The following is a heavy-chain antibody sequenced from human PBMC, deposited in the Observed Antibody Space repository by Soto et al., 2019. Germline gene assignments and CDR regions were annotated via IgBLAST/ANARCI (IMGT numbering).Heavy chain of an antibody. CDR3: ARRWGRTFDY. Sequence: SETLSLTCTVSGGSISSSRCHWGWIRQPPGKGLEWIASIKYSGTTFYNPSLKSRVTLSVDTSKNQFSLKLSSVTAADTAVYYCARRWGRTFDYWGQGTLVTVSS. J-gene: IGHJ4*02. V-gene: IGHV4-39*01. CDR1: GGSISSSRCH. D-gene: IGHD7-27*01. CDR2: IKYSGTT.